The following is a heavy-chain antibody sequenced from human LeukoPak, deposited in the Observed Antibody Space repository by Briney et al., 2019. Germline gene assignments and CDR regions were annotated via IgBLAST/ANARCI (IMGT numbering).Heavy chain of an antibody. CDR2: IRNDGSKD. Sequence: GGSLRLSCAASGFTLRDFGMHWVRQAPGKGLEWVAFIRNDGSKDYYPDSVKGRFTIFRDNSRTTLYLQMHSLRIEDTAVYYCVKGGSSSHNWFDPWGQGILVTVSS. CDR3: VKGGSSSHNWFDP. J-gene: IGHJ5*02. V-gene: IGHV3-30*02. D-gene: IGHD6-13*01. CDR1: GFTLRDFG.